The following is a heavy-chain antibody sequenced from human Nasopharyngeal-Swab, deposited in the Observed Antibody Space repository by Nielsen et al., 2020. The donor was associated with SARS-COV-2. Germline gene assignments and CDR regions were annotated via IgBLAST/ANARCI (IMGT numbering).Heavy chain of an antibody. Sequence: GGSLRLSCAASGFTFSSYGMHWVRQAPGKGLEWVSSISSSSSYIYYADSVKGRFTISRDNAKNSLYLQMNSLRAEDTAVYYCARDGLDYDFWSAYFMDVWGQGTTVTVSS. CDR1: GFTFSSYG. CDR3: ARDGLDYDFWSAYFMDV. J-gene: IGHJ6*02. CDR2: ISSSSSYI. V-gene: IGHV3-21*01. D-gene: IGHD3-3*01.